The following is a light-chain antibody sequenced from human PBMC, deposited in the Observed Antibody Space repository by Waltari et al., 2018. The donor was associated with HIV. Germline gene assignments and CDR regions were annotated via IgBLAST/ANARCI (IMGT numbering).Light chain of an antibody. V-gene: IGKV4-1*01. CDR2: WAS. CDR1: QTVLSDSTHKNY. CDR3: QQYYNTPWT. J-gene: IGKJ1*01. Sequence: DIILTQSPDTLAVSLGDRATIHCRSSQTVLSDSTHKNYLSWYQQKPGQPPKLRLYWASARESGVPARFRGSGSATDFTLTITDFQAEDAAIYFCQQYYNTPWTFGQGTRADIK.